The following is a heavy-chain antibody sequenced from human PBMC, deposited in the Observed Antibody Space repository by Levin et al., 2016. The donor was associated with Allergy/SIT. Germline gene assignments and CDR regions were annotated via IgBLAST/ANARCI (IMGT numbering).Heavy chain of an antibody. J-gene: IGHJ5*02. Sequence: GGSLRLSCAASGFTFSSYGMHWVRQAPGKGLEWVAVISYDGSNKYYADSVKGRFTISRDNSKNTLYLQMNSLRAEDTAVYYCAKDTIAAAGTRYNWFDPWGQGTLVTVSS. CDR2: ISYDGSNK. V-gene: IGHV3-30*18. CDR3: AKDTIAAAGTRYNWFDP. CDR1: GFTFSSYG. D-gene: IGHD6-13*01.